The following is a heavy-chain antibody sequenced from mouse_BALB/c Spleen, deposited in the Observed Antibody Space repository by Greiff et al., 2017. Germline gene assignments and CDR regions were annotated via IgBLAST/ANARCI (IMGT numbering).Heavy chain of an antibody. J-gene: IGHJ1*01. CDR2: IWAGGST. Sequence: VKLQESGPGLVAPSQSLSITCTVSGFSLTSYGVHWVRQPPGKGLEWLGVIWAGGSTNYNSALMSRLSISKDNSKSQVFLKMNSLQTDDTAMYYCARDGYGSSYPWYFDGWGAGTTVTVSS. CDR1: GFSLTSYG. D-gene: IGHD1-1*01. V-gene: IGHV2-9*02. CDR3: ARDGYGSSYPWYFDG.